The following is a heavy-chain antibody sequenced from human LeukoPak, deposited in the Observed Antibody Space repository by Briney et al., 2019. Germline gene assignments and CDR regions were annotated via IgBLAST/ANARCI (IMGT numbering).Heavy chain of an antibody. D-gene: IGHD3-9*01. J-gene: IGHJ4*02. V-gene: IGHV3-21*01. CDR1: GFTFSSYS. CDR2: ISSSSSYI. Sequence: GGSLRLSCAASGFTFSSYSMNWVRQAPGKGLEWVSSISSSSSYIYYADSVKGRFTISRDNAKSSLYLQMNSLRAEDTAVYYCAREEETYYDILTGTGYFDYWGQGTLVTVSS. CDR3: AREEETYYDILTGTGYFDY.